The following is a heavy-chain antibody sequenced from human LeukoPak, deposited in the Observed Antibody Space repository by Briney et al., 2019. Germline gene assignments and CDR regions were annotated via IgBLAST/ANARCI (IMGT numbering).Heavy chain of an antibody. V-gene: IGHV1-46*01. CDR2: TNPSGGST. J-gene: IGHJ4*02. D-gene: IGHD4-11*01. CDR1: GYIFTNYY. Sequence: ASVKVSCKASGYIFTNYYMHWVRQAPGQGLEWMGTTNPSGGSTTYAQKFQGRVTMTRDTSTSTVYMEPSSLRSEDTAVYYCARDHGSAYRAPRHWGQGTLVTVSS. CDR3: ARDHGSAYRAPRH.